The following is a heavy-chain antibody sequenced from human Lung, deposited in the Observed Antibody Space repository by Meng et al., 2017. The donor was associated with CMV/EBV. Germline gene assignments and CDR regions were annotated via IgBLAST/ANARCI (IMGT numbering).Heavy chain of an antibody. V-gene: IGHV4-59*01. Sequence: SETLSLTCTVSGDSITDYYWIWIRQPPGKAPQYIGDVFYTGSTTYNPSLKGRVIISLDSSKSQFSLKLSSVTAADTAVYYCARVQAGSFDVWGQGTMVPVSS. CDR3: ARVQAGSFDV. J-gene: IGHJ3*01. CDR2: VFYTGST. CDR1: GDSITDYY.